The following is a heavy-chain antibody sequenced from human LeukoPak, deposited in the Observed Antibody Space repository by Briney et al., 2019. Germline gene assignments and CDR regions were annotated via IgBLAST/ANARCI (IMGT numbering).Heavy chain of an antibody. CDR1: GLTFSSYA. CDR3: AKDQAFHLIAAAAN. D-gene: IGHD6-13*01. CDR2: ISGSGGST. J-gene: IGHJ4*02. Sequence: PGGSLRLSCAASGLTFSSYAMSWVRQAPGKGLEWVSAISGSGGSTYYADSVKGRFTISRDNSKNTLYLQMNSLRAEDTAVYYCAKDQAFHLIAAAANWGQGTLVTVSS. V-gene: IGHV3-23*01.